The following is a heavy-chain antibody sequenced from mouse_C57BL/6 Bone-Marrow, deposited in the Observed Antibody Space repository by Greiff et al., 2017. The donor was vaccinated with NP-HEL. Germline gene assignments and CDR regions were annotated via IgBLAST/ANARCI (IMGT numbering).Heavy chain of an antibody. CDR1: GFTFSDYG. CDR2: ISNLAYSI. D-gene: IGHD6-1*01. V-gene: IGHV5-15*01. J-gene: IGHJ4*01. Sequence: EVKLMESGGGLVQPGGSLKLSCAASGFTFSDYGMAWVRQAPRKGPEWVAFISNLAYSIYYADTVTGRFTISRENAKNTLYLEISNLRSEDTAMYYCERLICLYYAMDYWGQGTSVTVSS. CDR3: ERLICLYYAMDY.